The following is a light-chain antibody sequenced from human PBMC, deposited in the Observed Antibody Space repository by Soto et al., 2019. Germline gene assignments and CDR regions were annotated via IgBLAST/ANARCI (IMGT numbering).Light chain of an antibody. CDR1: SGHSSYI. CDR3: ETWHSNTQV. CDR2: LEGSGSY. V-gene: IGLV4-60*02. Sequence: QPVLTQSSSASASLGSSVKLTCTLSSGHSSYIIAWHQQQPGKAPRYLMKLEGSGSYNKGSGVPDRFSGSSSGADRYLTISNLQFEDEADYYCETWHSNTQVFGGGTKVTVL. J-gene: IGLJ2*01.